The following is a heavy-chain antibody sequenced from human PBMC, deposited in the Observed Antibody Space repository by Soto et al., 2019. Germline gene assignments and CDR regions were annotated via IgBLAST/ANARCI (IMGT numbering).Heavy chain of an antibody. V-gene: IGHV1-69*13. CDR3: ARGYYDFWSGLPDY. Sequence: ASVKVSCKASGGTFSSYAISWVRQAPGQGLEWMGGIIPIFGTANYAQKFQGRVTITADESTSTAYMELSSLRSEDTAVYYCARGYYDFWSGLPDYWGQGTLVTVSS. D-gene: IGHD3-3*01. CDR2: IIPIFGTA. J-gene: IGHJ4*02. CDR1: GGTFSSYA.